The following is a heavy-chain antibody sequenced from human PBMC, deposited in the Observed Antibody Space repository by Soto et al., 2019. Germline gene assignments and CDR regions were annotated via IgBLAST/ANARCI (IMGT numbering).Heavy chain of an antibody. V-gene: IGHV6-1*01. CDR3: ARGPLPYYYDSSGYYSEFDI. D-gene: IGHD3-22*01. CDR1: GDSVSSNSAA. J-gene: IGHJ3*02. Sequence: SQTLSLTCAISGDSVSSNSAAWNWIRHSPSRGLEWLGRTYYRSRWYNDYAVSVKSRITINPDTSKNQFSLQLNSVTPEDTAVYYCARGPLPYYYDSSGYYSEFDIWGQGTMVTVSS. CDR2: TYYRSRWYN.